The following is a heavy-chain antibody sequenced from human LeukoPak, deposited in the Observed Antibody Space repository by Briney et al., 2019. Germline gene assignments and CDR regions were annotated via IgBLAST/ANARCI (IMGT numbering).Heavy chain of an antibody. J-gene: IGHJ6*02. Sequence: ASVKVSCKASGDSNSKFAVSWVRRAPGQGLQWMGGIIPIFGTADYAQKFQGRVTITADESTSTAYMELSSLRSEDTAVYYCARGTADPRYYYYGMDVWGQGTTVAVSS. CDR1: GDSNSKFA. CDR2: IIPIFGTA. D-gene: IGHD2-2*01. V-gene: IGHV1-69*13. CDR3: ARGTADPRYYYYGMDV.